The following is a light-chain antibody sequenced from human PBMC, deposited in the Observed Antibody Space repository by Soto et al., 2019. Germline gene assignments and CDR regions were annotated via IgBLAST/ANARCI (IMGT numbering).Light chain of an antibody. CDR2: GVS. CDR3: SSSTSSNTLV. CDR1: KNDIGSSDY. V-gene: IGLV2-14*01. J-gene: IGLJ3*02. Sequence: QSALTQTASVSASPGQSITISCTGGKNDIGSSDYVSWYQQHPGKAPKLIIYGVSNRPSGTSDRFSGSKSGNTASLTISGLQADDEADYYCSSSTSSNTLVFGGGTKVTVL.